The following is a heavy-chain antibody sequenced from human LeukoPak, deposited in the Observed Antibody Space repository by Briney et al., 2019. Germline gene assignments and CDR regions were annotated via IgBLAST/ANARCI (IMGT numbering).Heavy chain of an antibody. CDR3: AREETSTVWD. CDR2: IYYSGNT. CDR1: GGSISNVNYH. D-gene: IGHD3-16*01. J-gene: IGHJ4*01. Sequence: SETLSLTCTVSGGSISNVNYHWGWIRQPPGKGLEWIGSIYYSGNTFYKPSLTSRVTISIDTSKNQFSLKLNSMTTADTAVYYCAREETSTVWDWGQGTLVTVSS. V-gene: IGHV4-39*07.